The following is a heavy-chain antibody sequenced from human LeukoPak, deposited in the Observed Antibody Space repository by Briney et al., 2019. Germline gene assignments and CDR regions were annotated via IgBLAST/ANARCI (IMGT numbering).Heavy chain of an antibody. J-gene: IGHJ6*03. CDR3: AREDRDYYHMDV. V-gene: IGHV1-69*05. Sequence: SVKVSCKASGGTFSSYAISWVRQAPGHGLEWMGWIIPIFGTANYAQKFQGRVTISTDESTSTAYMELSSLRSEDTAVYHCAREDRDYYHMDVWGKGTTVTVSS. CDR2: IIPIFGTA. CDR1: GGTFSSYA.